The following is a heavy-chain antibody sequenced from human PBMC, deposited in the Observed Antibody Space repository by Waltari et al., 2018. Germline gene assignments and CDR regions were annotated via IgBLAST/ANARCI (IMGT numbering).Heavy chain of an antibody. CDR2: MNSDGSSI. D-gene: IGHD3-16*01. V-gene: IGHV3-74*01. CDR3: ARVTLGAFDM. Sequence: EVQLVESGGGLVQPGGSLSLSCAASAFSFCTYWMHWVRQAPGKGLVWVSRMNSDGSSINYADSVKGRFIISRDNAKNTLYLQMNSLRAEDTAVYYCARVTLGAFDMWGQGTMVTVSS. CDR1: AFSFCTYW. J-gene: IGHJ3*02.